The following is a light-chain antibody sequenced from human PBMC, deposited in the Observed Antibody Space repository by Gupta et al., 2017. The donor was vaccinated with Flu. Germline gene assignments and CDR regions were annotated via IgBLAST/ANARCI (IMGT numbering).Light chain of an antibody. J-gene: IGKJ4*01. CDR3: QQYNNWPPVT. CDR2: GAS. CDR1: QSVSSN. Sequence: ERAALSCRARQSVSSNVAWYQQKPGQAPRLLIYGASTRATGIPARFSGSGSGTEFTLTISSLQSEDFAVYYCQQYNNWPPVTFGGGTKVEIK. V-gene: IGKV3D-15*01.